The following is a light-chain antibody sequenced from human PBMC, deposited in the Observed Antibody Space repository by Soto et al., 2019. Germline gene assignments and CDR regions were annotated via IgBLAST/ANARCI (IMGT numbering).Light chain of an antibody. Sequence: EILMPQSPATVSVSPWERATLSCRASQSVFTSLAWYQQKPGQAPRLLIYGAATRATGIPARFSGSGSGTDFTLTISRLEPEDFAVYYCQQYGSSGTFGQGTKV. CDR1: QSVFTS. V-gene: IGKV3-15*01. J-gene: IGKJ1*01. CDR2: GAA. CDR3: QQYGSSGT.